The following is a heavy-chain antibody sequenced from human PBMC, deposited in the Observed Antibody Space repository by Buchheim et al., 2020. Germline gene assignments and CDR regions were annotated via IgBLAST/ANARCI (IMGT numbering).Heavy chain of an antibody. V-gene: IGHV3-15*07. J-gene: IGHJ6*02. CDR3: TAGAYGMDV. CDR2: VKRRADGGTT. Sequence: EVQLVESGGGLVKPGGSFRLPCAVSTFTFSNAWMNWVRQAPGKGLQWVGRVKRRADGGTTDYAAPVKGRFTISRDDSKHTLYLQMNTLKTEDTAVYYCTAGAYGMDVWGQGTT. D-gene: IGHD4/OR15-4a*01. CDR1: TFTFSNAW.